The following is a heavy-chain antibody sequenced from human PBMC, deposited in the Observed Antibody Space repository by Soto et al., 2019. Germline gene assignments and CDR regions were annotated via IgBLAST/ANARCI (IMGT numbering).Heavy chain of an antibody. Sequence: QVQLVESWGGVVQPGRSLRLSCVASGFTFRSYGMHWVRQAPGKGLEWVTLISSDGDNKYYADSVKGRFTISRDDSKNTLYLQMHSLRPEDTAVYYCAKMVKTTHYYYGMDVWGQGTTVTVSS. D-gene: IGHD1-7*01. CDR1: GFTFRSYG. V-gene: IGHV3-30*18. CDR3: AKMVKTTHYYYGMDV. CDR2: ISSDGDNK. J-gene: IGHJ6*02.